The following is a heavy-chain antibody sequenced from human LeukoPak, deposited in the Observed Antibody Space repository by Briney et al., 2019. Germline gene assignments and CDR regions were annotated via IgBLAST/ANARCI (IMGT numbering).Heavy chain of an antibody. Sequence: ASAKVSCKVSGYTLTELSMHWVRQAPGKGLEWMGGSDPDDGETIYGQRFQGRVTMTEDTSTDTAYMELSSLRSEDTAVYYCATVALADFDYWGQGTLVTVSS. CDR3: ATVALADFDY. CDR2: SDPDDGET. D-gene: IGHD6-19*01. V-gene: IGHV1-24*01. J-gene: IGHJ4*02. CDR1: GYTLTELS.